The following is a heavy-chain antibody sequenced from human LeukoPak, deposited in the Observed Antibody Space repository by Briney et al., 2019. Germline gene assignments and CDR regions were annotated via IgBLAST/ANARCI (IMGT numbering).Heavy chain of an antibody. J-gene: IGHJ4*02. Sequence: ASVKVSCTASGGTFSSYAISWVRQAPGQGLEWMGRINPNSGGTNYAQKFQGRVTMTRDTSISTAYMELSRLRSDDTAVYYCARDSSQGSNYWGQGTLVTVSS. CDR1: GGTFSSYA. CDR3: ARDSSQGSNY. CDR2: INPNSGGT. V-gene: IGHV1-2*06. D-gene: IGHD5/OR15-5a*01.